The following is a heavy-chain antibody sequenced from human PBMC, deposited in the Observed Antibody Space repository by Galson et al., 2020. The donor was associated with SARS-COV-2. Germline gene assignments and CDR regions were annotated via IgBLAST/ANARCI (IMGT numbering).Heavy chain of an antibody. J-gene: IGHJ6*03. CDR1: GYSIRSGYY. CDR2: LFHSGST. Sequence: SETLSLTCGVYGYSIRSGYYWGWIRQPPGKRLERRGSLFHSGSTYYSPSHNRRVTIPKDTSKNQSSLRLRSATAADTAVYYCARGGRRPFGAVDYDYFYMCGWGKGTTVSV. D-gene: IGHD3-3*01. CDR3: ARGGRRPFGAVDYDYFYMCG. V-gene: IGHV4-38-2*01.